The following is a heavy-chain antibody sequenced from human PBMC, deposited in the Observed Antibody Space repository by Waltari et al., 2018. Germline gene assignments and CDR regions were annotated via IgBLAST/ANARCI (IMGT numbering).Heavy chain of an antibody. CDR2: INHSGST. D-gene: IGHD3-10*01. Sequence: QVQLQQWGAGLLKPSETLSLTCAVYGGSFSGYYWSWIHQPPGKGLEWIGEINHSGSTNYNPSLKSRVTISVDTSKNQFSLKLSSVTAADTAVYYCARPPRRRGALDAFDIWGQGTMVTVSS. J-gene: IGHJ3*02. CDR1: GGSFSGYY. V-gene: IGHV4-34*01. CDR3: ARPPRRRGALDAFDI.